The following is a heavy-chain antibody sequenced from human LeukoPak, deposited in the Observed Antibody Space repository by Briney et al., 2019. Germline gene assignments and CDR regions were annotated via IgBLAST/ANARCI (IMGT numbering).Heavy chain of an antibody. J-gene: IGHJ6*02. CDR3: ARVGYTSYYYYGMDV. CDR1: GFTFSRYA. D-gene: IGHD6-13*01. V-gene: IGHV3-64*01. Sequence: QPGGSLRLSCAAPGFTFSRYAMHWVRQAPGKGVEYVSAISSNGGSTYYANSVKGRFTISRDNSKNTLYLQMGSLRAEDMAVYYCARVGYTSYYYYGMDVWGQGTTVTVSS. CDR2: ISSNGGST.